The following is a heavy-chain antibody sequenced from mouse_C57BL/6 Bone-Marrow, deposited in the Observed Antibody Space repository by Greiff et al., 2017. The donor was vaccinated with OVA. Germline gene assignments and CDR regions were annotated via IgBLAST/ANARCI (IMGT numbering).Heavy chain of an antibody. V-gene: IGHV14-3*01. CDR3: APMVTRIAY. Sequence: VQLKQSGAELVRPGASVKLSCTASGFNIKDDYMHWVKQRPEQGLEWIGRIDPANGNTKYAPKFQGKATITADTSSNTAYLQLSSLTSEDTAIYYCAPMVTRIAYWGQGTLVTVSA. J-gene: IGHJ3*01. CDR1: GFNIKDDY. D-gene: IGHD2-2*01. CDR2: IDPANGNT.